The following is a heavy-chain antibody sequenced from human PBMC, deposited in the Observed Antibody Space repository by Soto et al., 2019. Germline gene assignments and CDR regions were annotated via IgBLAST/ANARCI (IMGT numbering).Heavy chain of an antibody. CDR1: GFTVSSNY. CDR3: AREVGYGDSRDFDY. V-gene: IGHV3-66*01. J-gene: IGHJ4*02. D-gene: IGHD4-17*01. Sequence: GGSLRLSCAASGFTVSSNYMSWVRQAPGKGLEWVSVIYSGGSTYYADSVKGRFTISRDNSKYTLYLQMNSLRAEDTAVYYCAREVGYGDSRDFDYWGQGTLVTVSS. CDR2: IYSGGST.